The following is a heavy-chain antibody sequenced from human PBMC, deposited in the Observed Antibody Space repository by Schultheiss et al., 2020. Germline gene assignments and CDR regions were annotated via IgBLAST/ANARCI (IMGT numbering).Heavy chain of an antibody. J-gene: IGHJ4*02. CDR2: INPNSGGT. CDR1: GGTFSSYA. D-gene: IGHD6-19*01. V-gene: IGHV1-2*02. CDR3: ARVGYSSSPDWDY. Sequence: ASVKVSCKASGGTFSSYAISWVRQAPGQGLEWMGWINPNSGGTNYAQKFQGRVTMTRDTSISTAYMELSRLRSDDTAVYYCARVGYSSSPDWDYWGQGTLVTVSS.